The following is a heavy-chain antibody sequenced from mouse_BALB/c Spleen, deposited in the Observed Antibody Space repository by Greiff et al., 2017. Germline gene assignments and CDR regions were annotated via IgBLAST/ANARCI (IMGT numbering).Heavy chain of an antibody. V-gene: IGHV1-67*01. CDR3: ARGLDGNYDYFDY. Sequence: VQLQQSGPELVRPGFSVKISCKGSGYTFTDYAMHWVKQSHAKSLEWIGVISTYYGNTNYNQKFKGKATMTVDKSSSTAYMELARLTSEDSAIYYCARGLDGNYDYFDYWGQGTTLTVSS. CDR2: ISTYYGNT. CDR1: GYTFTDYA. J-gene: IGHJ2*01. D-gene: IGHD2-1*01.